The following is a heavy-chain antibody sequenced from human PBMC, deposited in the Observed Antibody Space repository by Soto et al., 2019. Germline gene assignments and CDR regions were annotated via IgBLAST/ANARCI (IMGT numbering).Heavy chain of an antibody. CDR3: ARGRSLFDWFDP. V-gene: IGHV3-53*04. CDR2: IYSGGST. J-gene: IGHJ5*02. Sequence: PSETLSLTCAVSSGSISSSNWCSWVRQPPGKGLEWISVIYSGGSTYYADSVKGRFTISIHNSKNTLYLQMNSLRAEDTAVYYWARGRSLFDWFDPWGQGTLVTVSS. D-gene: IGHD3-16*01. CDR1: SGSISSSNW.